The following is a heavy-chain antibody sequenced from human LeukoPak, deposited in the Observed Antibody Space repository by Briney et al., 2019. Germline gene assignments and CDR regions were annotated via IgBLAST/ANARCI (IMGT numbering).Heavy chain of an antibody. V-gene: IGHV3-53*01. Sequence: GGSLRLSCAASGFTVSSNYMSWVRQAPGEGLEWVSVIYSGGSTYYADSVKGRFTISRDNSKNTLYLQMNSLRAEDTAVYYCARLNSGWYFDYWGQGTLVTVSS. J-gene: IGHJ4*02. CDR3: ARLNSGWYFDY. CDR1: GFTVSSNY. CDR2: IYSGGST. D-gene: IGHD6-19*01.